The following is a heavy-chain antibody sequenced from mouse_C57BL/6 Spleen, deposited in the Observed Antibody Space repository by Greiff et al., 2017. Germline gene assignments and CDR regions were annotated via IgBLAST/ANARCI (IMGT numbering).Heavy chain of an antibody. D-gene: IGHD2-5*01. CDR2: IDPSDSYT. V-gene: IGHV1-59*01. J-gene: IGHJ2*01. Sequence: VQLQQPGPELVRPGTSVKLSCKASGYTFTSSWMHWVKQRPGQGLEWIGVIDPSDSYTNYNQKFKGKATLTVDTSSSTAYMQLSSLTSEDSAVYYCARSNRNYGGYGGQGTTLTVSS. CDR1: GYTFTSSW. CDR3: ARSNRNYGGY.